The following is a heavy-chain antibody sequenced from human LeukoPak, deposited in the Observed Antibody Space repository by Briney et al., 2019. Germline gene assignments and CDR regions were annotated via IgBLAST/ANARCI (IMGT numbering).Heavy chain of an antibody. V-gene: IGHV4-39*01. J-gene: IGHJ4*02. Sequence: PSETLSLTCTVSGDSISSYYWSWIRQPPGKGLEWIASIFYSGSTSYNPSLKSRVTISVDTSKNQFSLKLNSVTAADTAVYYCARLGGHWGQGTLVTVSS. D-gene: IGHD3-16*01. CDR2: IFYSGST. CDR3: ARLGGH. CDR1: GDSISSYY.